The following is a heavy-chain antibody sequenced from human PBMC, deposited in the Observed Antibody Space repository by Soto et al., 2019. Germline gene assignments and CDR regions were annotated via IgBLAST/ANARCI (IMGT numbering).Heavy chain of an antibody. V-gene: IGHV4-34*01. CDR1: GGSFSGYY. CDR3: ARVITMVRGVTTVGDY. Sequence: PSETLSLTCAVYGGSFSGYYWSWIRQPPGKGLEWIGEINHSGSTNYNPSLKSRVTISVDTSKNQFSLKLSSVTAADTAVYYCARVITMVRGVTTVGDYWGQGTLVTVSS. J-gene: IGHJ4*02. CDR2: INHSGST. D-gene: IGHD3-10*01.